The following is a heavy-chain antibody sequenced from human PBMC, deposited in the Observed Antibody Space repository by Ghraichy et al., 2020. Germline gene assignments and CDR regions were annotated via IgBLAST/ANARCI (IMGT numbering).Heavy chain of an antibody. V-gene: IGHV3-48*02. J-gene: IGHJ6*02. CDR3: TRDRLGRTLSLYYYYGMDV. CDR2: ISTSDNSM. CDR1: GFTFSSYT. Sequence: GGSLRLSCAASGFTFSSYTMNWVRQAPGKGLEWVSYISTSDNSMYYADSVKGRFTISRDNAKNSLYLQMNSLRDEDTAVYYCTRDRLGRTLSLYYYYGMDVWGQGTTVTVSS. D-gene: IGHD3-16*01.